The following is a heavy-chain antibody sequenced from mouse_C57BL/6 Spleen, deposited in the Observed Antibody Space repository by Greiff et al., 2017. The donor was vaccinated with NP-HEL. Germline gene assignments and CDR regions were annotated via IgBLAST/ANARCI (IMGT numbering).Heavy chain of an antibody. J-gene: IGHJ3*01. Sequence: EVQLQESGAELVRPGASVKLSCTASGFNIKDYYMHWVKQRPEQGLEWIGRIDPEDGDTEYAPKFQGKATMTADTSSNTAYLQLSSLTSEDTAVYYCTPITTVVDPPFAYWGQGTLVTVSA. CDR1: GFNIKDYY. V-gene: IGHV14-1*01. D-gene: IGHD1-1*01. CDR3: TPITTVVDPPFAY. CDR2: IDPEDGDT.